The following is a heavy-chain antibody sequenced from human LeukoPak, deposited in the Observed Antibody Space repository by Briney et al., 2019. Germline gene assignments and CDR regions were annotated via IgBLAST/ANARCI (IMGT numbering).Heavy chain of an antibody. CDR2: ISSNGGST. V-gene: IGHV3-64*04. J-gene: IGHJ6*02. D-gene: IGHD6-6*01. Sequence: PGGSLRLSCSASGFTFSSYAMHWVRQAPGKGLEYVSAISSNGGSTYYADSVKGRFTISRDNADNSLYLQMNSLRDDDTAVYYCAKERPHGMDVWGQGTSVTVSS. CDR3: AKERPHGMDV. CDR1: GFTFSSYA.